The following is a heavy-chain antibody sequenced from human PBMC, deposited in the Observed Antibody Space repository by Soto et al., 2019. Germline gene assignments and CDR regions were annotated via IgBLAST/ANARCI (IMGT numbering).Heavy chain of an antibody. CDR2: IYYSGST. D-gene: IGHD7-27*01. CDR1: GGSISSYY. V-gene: IGHV4-59*08. CDR3: ARRWGRTFDY. J-gene: IGHJ4*02. Sequence: SEALSLACTVSGGSISSYYWSWIRQPPGKGLEWIGYIYYSGSTNYNPSLKSRVTISVDTSKNQFSLKLSSVTAADTAVYYCARRWGRTFDYWGQGTLVTVSS.